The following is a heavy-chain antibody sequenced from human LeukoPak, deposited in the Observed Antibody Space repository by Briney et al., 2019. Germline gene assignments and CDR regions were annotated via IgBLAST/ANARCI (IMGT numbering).Heavy chain of an antibody. CDR3: AKNELLWFGELLIDY. D-gene: IGHD3-10*01. J-gene: IGHJ4*02. CDR1: GGTFSSYA. CDR2: IIPIFGTA. V-gene: IGHV1-69*13. Sequence: SVKVSCKASGGTFSSYAISWVRQAPGQGLEWMGGIIPIFGTANYAQKFQGRVTITADESTSTAYMELSSLRAEDTAVYYCAKNELLWFGELLIDYWGQGTLVTVSS.